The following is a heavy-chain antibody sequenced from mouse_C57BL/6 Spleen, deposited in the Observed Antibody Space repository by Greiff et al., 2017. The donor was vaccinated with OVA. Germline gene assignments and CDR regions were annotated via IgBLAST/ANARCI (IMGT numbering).Heavy chain of an antibody. CDR3: ARRYDYDYAMDY. CDR2: ISSGSSTI. V-gene: IGHV5-17*01. J-gene: IGHJ4*01. CDR1: GFTFSDYG. Sequence: EVNVVESGGGLVKPGGSLKLSCAASGFTFSDYGMHWVRQAPEKGLEWVAYISSGSSTIYYADTVKGRFTISRDNAKNTLFLQMTSLRSEDTAMYYCARRYDYDYAMDYWGQGTSVTVSS. D-gene: IGHD2-4*01.